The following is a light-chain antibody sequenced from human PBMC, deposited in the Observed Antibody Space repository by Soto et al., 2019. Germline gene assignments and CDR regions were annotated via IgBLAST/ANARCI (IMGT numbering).Light chain of an antibody. J-gene: IGLJ3*02. CDR1: DFNIANNY. Sequence: QSVLTQPPSVSAAPGQKVTISCSGNDFNIANNYVSWYQHLPGTAPKLLISDDSQRPSGIPDRFSASKSGTSATLAITGLQTGDEADYYCASWDSSLSGWAFGGGTKLTVL. CDR2: DDS. CDR3: ASWDSSLSGWA. V-gene: IGLV1-51*01.